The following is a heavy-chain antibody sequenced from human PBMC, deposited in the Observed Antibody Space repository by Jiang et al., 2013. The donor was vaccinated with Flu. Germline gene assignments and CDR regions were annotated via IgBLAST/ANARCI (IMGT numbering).Heavy chain of an antibody. CDR3: AKWAGVATIEDYYYYYGMDV. D-gene: IGHD5-12*01. J-gene: IGHJ6*02. Sequence: RLSCAASGFTFSSYAMSWVRQAPGKGLEWVSAISGSGGSTYYADSVKGRFTISRDNSKNTLYLQMNSLRAEDTAVYYCAKWAGVATIEDYYYYYGMDVWGQGTTVTVSS. V-gene: IGHV3-23*01. CDR1: GFTFSSYA. CDR2: ISGSGGST.